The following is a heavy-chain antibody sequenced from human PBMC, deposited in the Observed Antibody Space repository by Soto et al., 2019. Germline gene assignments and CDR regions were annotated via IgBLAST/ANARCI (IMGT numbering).Heavy chain of an antibody. CDR1: GFTFSSYA. CDR2: IIVSGGST. D-gene: IGHD5-18*01. Sequence: GGSLRLSCAASGFTFSSYAMSWVRQAPGKGLEWVSAIIVSGGSTYYADSVKGRFTISRDNSKDTLYLQTNSLRAEDTAVYYCAKVLVKTMDTREFDYWGQGTLVTVSS. V-gene: IGHV3-23*01. CDR3: AKVLVKTMDTREFDY. J-gene: IGHJ4*02.